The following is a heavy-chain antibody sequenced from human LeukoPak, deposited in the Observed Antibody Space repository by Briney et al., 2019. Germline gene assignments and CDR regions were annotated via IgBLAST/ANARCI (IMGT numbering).Heavy chain of an antibody. J-gene: IGHJ3*02. CDR1: GGSLSGYY. CDR2: INHSGST. V-gene: IGHV4-34*01. Sequence: PSETLSLTCAVYGGSLSGYYWSWIRQPPGKGLEWIGEINHSGSTNYNPSLKSRVTISVDTSKNQFSLKLSSVTAADTAVYYCARVLDRWELLVGAFDIWGQGTMVTVSS. D-gene: IGHD1-26*01. CDR3: ARVLDRWELLVGAFDI.